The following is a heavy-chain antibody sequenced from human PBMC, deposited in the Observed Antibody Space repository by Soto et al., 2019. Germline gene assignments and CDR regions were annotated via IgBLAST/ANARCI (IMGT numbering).Heavy chain of an antibody. CDR2: ISGSGGST. J-gene: IGHJ5*02. Sequence: GESLKISCAASGFTFSSYTMSWVRQAPGKGLEWVSAISGSGGSTYYADSVKGRFTISRDNSKNTLYLQMNSLRAEDTAVYYCAKDLLAAALWFGNWFDPWGQGTLVTVSS. CDR1: GFTFSSYT. D-gene: IGHD6-13*01. CDR3: AKDLLAAALWFGNWFDP. V-gene: IGHV3-23*01.